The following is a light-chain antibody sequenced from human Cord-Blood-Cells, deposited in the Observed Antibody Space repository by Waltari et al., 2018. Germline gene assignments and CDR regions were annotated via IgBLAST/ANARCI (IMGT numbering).Light chain of an antibody. V-gene: IGKV1-8*01. CDR2: AAS. Sequence: AIRMTKSPSSLSASTGDRVPITCRASQGISSYLAWYQQKPGKAPKLLIYAASTLQSGVPSRFSGSGSGTDFTLTISCLQSEDFATYYCQQYYSYPRTFGGGTKVEIK. CDR1: QGISSY. CDR3: QQYYSYPRT. J-gene: IGKJ4*01.